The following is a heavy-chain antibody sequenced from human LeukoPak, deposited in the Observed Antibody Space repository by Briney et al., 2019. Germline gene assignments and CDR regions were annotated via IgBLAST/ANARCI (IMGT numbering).Heavy chain of an antibody. Sequence: GGSLRLSCAASGFTFSNYAMNWVRQAPGKGLEWVSYISSSGSTIYYADSVKGRFTISRDNAKNSLYLQMSSLRAEDTAIYYCARDPEYYSYYMDVWGKGTTVAIFS. V-gene: IGHV3-48*03. CDR2: ISSSGSTI. CDR1: GFTFSNYA. J-gene: IGHJ6*03. D-gene: IGHD1-14*01. CDR3: ARDPEYYSYYMDV.